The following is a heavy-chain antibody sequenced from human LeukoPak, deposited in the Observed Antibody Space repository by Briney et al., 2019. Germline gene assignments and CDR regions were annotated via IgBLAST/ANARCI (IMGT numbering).Heavy chain of an antibody. D-gene: IGHD3-3*01. Sequence: SETLSLTCTVSGGSISDYYWSWIRQPPGKGLEWIGYIYYSGSTNYNPSLKSRVTISVDTSKNQFSLKLSSVTAADTAVYYCARVWHYDFWSGYYFDYWGQGTLVTVSS. V-gene: IGHV4-59*01. J-gene: IGHJ4*02. CDR3: ARVWHYDFWSGYYFDY. CDR2: IYYSGST. CDR1: GGSISDYY.